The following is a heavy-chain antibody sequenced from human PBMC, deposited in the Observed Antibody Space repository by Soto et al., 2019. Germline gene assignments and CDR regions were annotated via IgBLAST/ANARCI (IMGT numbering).Heavy chain of an antibody. CDR2: IYSGGST. Sequence: GGSLRLSCAASGFTVSSNYMSWVRQAPGKGLEWVSVIYSGGSTYYADSVKGRFTISRDNSKNTLYLQMNSLRAEDTAVYYCARAGSYCSGGSCYPYYFDYWGQGTLVTVSS. J-gene: IGHJ4*02. V-gene: IGHV3-66*01. D-gene: IGHD2-15*01. CDR3: ARAGSYCSGGSCYPYYFDY. CDR1: GFTVSSNY.